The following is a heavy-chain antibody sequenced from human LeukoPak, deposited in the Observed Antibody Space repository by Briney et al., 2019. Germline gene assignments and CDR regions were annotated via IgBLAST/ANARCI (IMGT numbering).Heavy chain of an antibody. Sequence: GASVKVSCKASGYTFTSYYMHWVRQAPGQGLEWMGIINPSGGSTSYAQKFQGRVTMTRDMSTSTVYMELSSLRSEDTAVYYCAREQPLGPVTSYVTVPNFDYWGQGTLVTVSS. J-gene: IGHJ4*02. D-gene: IGHD4-11*01. V-gene: IGHV1-46*01. CDR2: INPSGGST. CDR3: AREQPLGPVTSYVTVPNFDY. CDR1: GYTFTSYY.